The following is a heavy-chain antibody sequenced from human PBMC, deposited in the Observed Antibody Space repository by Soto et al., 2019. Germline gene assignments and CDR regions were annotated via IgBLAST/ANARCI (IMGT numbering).Heavy chain of an antibody. J-gene: IGHJ4*02. CDR3: ARYDYGSGDDYNIDY. CDR2: IHHSGST. CDR1: GDSISSMNW. V-gene: IGHV4-4*02. D-gene: IGHD3-10*01. Sequence: HVQLQESGPGLVKPSGTLSLTCAVSGDSISSMNWWSWVRQPPGKGLEWIGEIHHSGSTNYNPSLMSRVTISVDKSKNQFPLKLTSVTAADTAVYYCARYDYGSGDDYNIDYWGQGTLVTVSS.